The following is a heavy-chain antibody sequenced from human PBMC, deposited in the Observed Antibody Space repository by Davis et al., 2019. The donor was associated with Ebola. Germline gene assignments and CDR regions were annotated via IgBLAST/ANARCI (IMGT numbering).Heavy chain of an antibody. CDR2: IKQDGSEK. CDR1: GFTFSSYW. CDR3: ASPRIAARLHYFDY. Sequence: GGSLRLSCAASGFTFSSYWMSWVRQAPGKGLEWVANIKQDGSEKYYVDSVKGRFTISRDNAKNSLYLQMNSLRAEDTAVYYCASPRIAARLHYFDYWGQGTLVTVSS. V-gene: IGHV3-7*01. J-gene: IGHJ4*02. D-gene: IGHD6-6*01.